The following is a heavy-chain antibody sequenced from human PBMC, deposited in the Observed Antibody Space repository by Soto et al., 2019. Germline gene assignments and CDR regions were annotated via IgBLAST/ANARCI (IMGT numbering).Heavy chain of an antibody. CDR2: IDWHDDK. Sequence: SGPTLVNPTQTLTLTFTFSVFSLSTSGMCVSWIRQPPGKALEWLALIDWHDDKYYSTSLKTRLTISKDTSKNQVFLTLTNMDPVDTATYYCARIQVGRYFDWQIQVGVFDIWGQGTMVTVSS. CDR3: ARIQVGRYFDWQIQVGVFDI. CDR1: VFSLSTSGMC. D-gene: IGHD3-9*01. J-gene: IGHJ3*02. V-gene: IGHV2-70*01.